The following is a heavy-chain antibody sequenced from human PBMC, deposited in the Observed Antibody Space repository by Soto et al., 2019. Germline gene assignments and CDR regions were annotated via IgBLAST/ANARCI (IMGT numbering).Heavy chain of an antibody. V-gene: IGHV3-33*01. CDR1: GFTFSSYG. Sequence: PGGSLRLSCAASGFTFSSYGMHWVRQAPGKGLEWVAVIWYDGSNKYYADSVKGRFTISRDNSKNTLYLQMNSLRAEDTAVYYCARDTPYSSSWYYIDFSGQATLVTVSS. CDR3: ARDTPYSSSWYYIDF. J-gene: IGHJ4*02. D-gene: IGHD6-13*01. CDR2: IWYDGSNK.